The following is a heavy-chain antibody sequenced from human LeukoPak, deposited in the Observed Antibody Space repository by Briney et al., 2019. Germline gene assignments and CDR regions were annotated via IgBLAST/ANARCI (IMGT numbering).Heavy chain of an antibody. J-gene: IGHJ4*02. Sequence: PSETLSLTCTVSDGSITNYDWSWVRQPPGKGLEFIGHVHYGGTTNYNPSLRSRVTISIDTSKKHFFLKLKSVTAADTAVYYCATGYGDFRVEGRYFYSWGQGTLVTVSS. V-gene: IGHV4-59*01. CDR3: ATGYGDFRVEGRYFYS. D-gene: IGHD4-17*01. CDR2: VHYGGTT. CDR1: DGSITNYD.